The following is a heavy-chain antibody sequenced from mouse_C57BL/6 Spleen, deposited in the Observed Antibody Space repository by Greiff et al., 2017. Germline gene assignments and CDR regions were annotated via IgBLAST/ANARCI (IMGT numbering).Heavy chain of an antibody. Sequence: EVQLQQSGPGLVKPSQSLSLTCTVTGYSITSGYDWHWIRHFPGDKLVWMGYISYSGSTNYNPSLNSRISITPDTSNNHFFLQLNSVTTDDTAAYYCARGVKLGHFAYWGQGTTLTVSA. CDR1: GYSITSGYD. J-gene: IGHJ3*01. CDR3: ARGVKLGHFAY. CDR2: ISYSGST. V-gene: IGHV3-1*01. D-gene: IGHD4-1*01.